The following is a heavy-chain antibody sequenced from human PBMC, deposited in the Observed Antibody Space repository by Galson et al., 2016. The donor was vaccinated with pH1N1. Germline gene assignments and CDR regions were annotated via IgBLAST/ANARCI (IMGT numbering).Heavy chain of an antibody. D-gene: IGHD3-3*02. CDR2: VWYSGNT. CDR3: VRIRFNSIDS. V-gene: IGHV4-38-2*02. J-gene: IGHJ4*02. Sequence: ETLSLTCTVSGDSISSIYFWGWIRQPPGKGPEWLGTVWYSGNTYYNPSLQSRVTMSMHTSTNQFSLHLRSVTAADMAMYYCVRIRFNSIDSWRQGTLVTVSS. CDR1: GDSISSIYF.